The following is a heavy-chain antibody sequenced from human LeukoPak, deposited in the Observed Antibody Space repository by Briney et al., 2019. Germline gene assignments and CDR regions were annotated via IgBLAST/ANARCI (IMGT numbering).Heavy chain of an antibody. V-gene: IGHV3-30*18. J-gene: IGHJ4*02. CDR2: ISYDGSNK. D-gene: IGHD5-18*01. Sequence: GGSLRLSCAASGFTNSSYGMHLVRQAPGKGLEWVAVISYDGSNKYYADSVKGRFTISRDNSRNTLYLQMNSLRAEDTAVYYCAKDSQLWDFDYWGQGTLVTVSS. CDR1: GFTNSSYG. CDR3: AKDSQLWDFDY.